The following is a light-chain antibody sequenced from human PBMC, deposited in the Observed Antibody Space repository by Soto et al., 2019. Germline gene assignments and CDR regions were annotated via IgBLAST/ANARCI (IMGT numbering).Light chain of an antibody. CDR2: DAS. J-gene: IGKJ1*01. Sequence: DFQLPPSPSTWSASVRATVTVTCRASQSVSGWLAWYQQKPGEAPKLLIYDASAFPRGVPSRFSGSGSGTKFTLTIASRQHDDFVGYYYQQHDTFSGTFGQGTKVDI. CDR3: QQHDTFSGT. V-gene: IGKV1-5*01. CDR1: QSVSGW.